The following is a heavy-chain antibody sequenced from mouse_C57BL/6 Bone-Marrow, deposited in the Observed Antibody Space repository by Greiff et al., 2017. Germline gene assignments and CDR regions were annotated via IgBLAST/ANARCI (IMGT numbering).Heavy chain of an antibody. D-gene: IGHD3-3*01. CDR1: GFTFSSYG. CDR3: ARHRRDEFAY. V-gene: IGHV5-6*01. Sequence: EVKLVESGGDLVKPGGSLKLSCAASGFTFSSYGMSWVRQTPDKRLEWVATISSGGSYTYYPARVKGRCTISRDNAKNTLYLQMSSLKSEDTAMYYCARHRRDEFAYWGQGTLVTVSA. J-gene: IGHJ3*01. CDR2: ISSGGSYT.